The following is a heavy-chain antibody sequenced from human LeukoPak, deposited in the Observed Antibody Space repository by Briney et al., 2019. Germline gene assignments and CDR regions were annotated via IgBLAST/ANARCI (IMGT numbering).Heavy chain of an antibody. CDR2: IYYSGST. CDR1: GGSISSGGYY. D-gene: IGHD3-3*01. CDR3: ARGGAGNFWSGPTFDY. J-gene: IGHJ4*02. Sequence: SETLSLTCTVSGGSISSGGYYWSWIRQHPGKGLEWIGYIYYSGSTYYNPSLKSPVTISVDTSKNQFSLKLSSVTAADTAVYYCARGGAGNFWSGPTFDYWGQGTLVTVSS. V-gene: IGHV4-31*01.